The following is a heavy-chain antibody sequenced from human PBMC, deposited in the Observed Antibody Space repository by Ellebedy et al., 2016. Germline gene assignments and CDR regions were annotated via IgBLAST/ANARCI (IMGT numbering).Heavy chain of an antibody. V-gene: IGHV3-23*01. CDR1: RFTFSSYA. D-gene: IGHD2-2*01. Sequence: GESLKISXAASRFTFSSYAMSWVRQAPGKGLEWVSAISGSGGSTYYADSVKGRFTISRDNSKNTLYLQMNSLRAEDTAVYYCAKERYCSSTSCYESYFDYWGQGTLVTVSS. J-gene: IGHJ4*02. CDR3: AKERYCSSTSCYESYFDY. CDR2: ISGSGGST.